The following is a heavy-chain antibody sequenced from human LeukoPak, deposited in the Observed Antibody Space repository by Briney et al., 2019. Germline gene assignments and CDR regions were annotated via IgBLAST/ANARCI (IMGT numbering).Heavy chain of an antibody. V-gene: IGHV3-21*01. J-gene: IGHJ5*02. Sequence: NPGGSLRLSCAASGFTFSSYWMSWVRQAPGKGLEWVSSISSSSSYIYYADSVKGRFTISRDNAKNSLYLQMNSLRAEDTAVYYCARVHCGGDCYSLFGWFDPWGQGTLVTVSS. D-gene: IGHD2-21*02. CDR2: ISSSSSYI. CDR3: ARVHCGGDCYSLFGWFDP. CDR1: GFTFSSYW.